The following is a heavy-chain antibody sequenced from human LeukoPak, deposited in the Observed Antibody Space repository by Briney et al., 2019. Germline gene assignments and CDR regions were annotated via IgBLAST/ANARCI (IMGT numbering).Heavy chain of an antibody. D-gene: IGHD3-10*01. V-gene: IGHV3-21*01. Sequence: GGSLRLSCAASRFTFSSYSMNWVRQAPGKGLEWVSSISSSSSYIYYADSVKGRFTISRDNAKNSLYLQMNSLRAEDTAVYYCARDATISMVSAFDIWGQGTMVTVSS. CDR2: ISSSSSYI. CDR3: ARDATISMVSAFDI. J-gene: IGHJ3*02. CDR1: RFTFSSYS.